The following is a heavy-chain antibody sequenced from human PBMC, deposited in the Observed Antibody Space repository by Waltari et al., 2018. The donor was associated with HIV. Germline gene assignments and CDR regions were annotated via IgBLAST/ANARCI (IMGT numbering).Heavy chain of an antibody. CDR2: IKQDGSEK. Sequence: EVQLVESGGGLVQPGGSLRLSCAASGFTFSHYWMSWVRQASGKGLEWVANIKQDGSEKYYVDSVNGRFTISRDNAENSLYLQMNSLRAEDTAVYYCARGGFYGSGSKVNWGQGTLVTVSS. D-gene: IGHD3-10*01. CDR3: ARGGFYGSGSKVN. CDR1: GFTFSHYW. V-gene: IGHV3-7*04. J-gene: IGHJ4*02.